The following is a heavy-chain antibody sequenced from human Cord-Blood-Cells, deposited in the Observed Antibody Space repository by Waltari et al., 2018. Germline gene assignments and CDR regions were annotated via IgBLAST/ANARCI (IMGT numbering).Heavy chain of an antibody. CDR1: GFTFSSYW. D-gene: IGHD2-8*01. CDR2: IKQDGSEK. V-gene: IGHV3-7*01. Sequence: EVQLVESGGGLVQPGGSLRLSCAASGFTFSSYWMGWVRQAPGKGLEWVANIKQDGSEKYYVDSVKGRFTISRDNAKNSLYLQMNSLRAEDTAVYYCAREGLKGVCDAFDIWGQGTMVTVSS. J-gene: IGHJ3*02. CDR3: AREGLKGVCDAFDI.